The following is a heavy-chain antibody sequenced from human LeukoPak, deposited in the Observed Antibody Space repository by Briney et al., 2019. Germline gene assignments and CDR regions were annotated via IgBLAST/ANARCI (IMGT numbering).Heavy chain of an antibody. D-gene: IGHD6-13*01. Sequence: PGGSLRLSCAASGFTFSSYSMNWVRQAPGKGLEWVSYISSSSSTIYYADSVKGRFTISRDNAKNSLYLQMNSLRADDTAVYYCATSRGQQLVSFDYWGQGILVTVSS. CDR1: GFTFSSYS. J-gene: IGHJ4*02. CDR3: ATSRGQQLVSFDY. V-gene: IGHV3-48*04. CDR2: ISSSSSTI.